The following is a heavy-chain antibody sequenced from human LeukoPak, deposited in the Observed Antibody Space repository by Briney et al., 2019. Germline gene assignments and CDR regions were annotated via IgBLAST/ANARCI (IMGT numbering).Heavy chain of an antibody. CDR1: GFTFSDYY. CDR3: ARDTLDDY. CDR2: ISGSGTTI. Sequence: GGSLRLSCAASGFTFSDYYKSWIRQAPGKGLEWISFISGSGTTIYYADSVKGRFSISRDNAKNSVFLQMNSLRAEDTAVYYCARDTLDDYWGQGTLVTVSS. V-gene: IGHV3-11*01. J-gene: IGHJ4*02.